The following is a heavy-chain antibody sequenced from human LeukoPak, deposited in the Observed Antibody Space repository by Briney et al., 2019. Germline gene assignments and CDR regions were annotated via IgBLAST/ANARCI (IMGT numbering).Heavy chain of an antibody. Sequence: GGSLRLSCAASGFIFSSYAMSWVRQAPGKGLEWVSTISGSGGSTYYADSVKGRFTISRDNSKNTLYLQMNSLRAEDTAVYYCAKGIDVLYYDSSGYRTAYYFDYWGQGTLVTVSS. V-gene: IGHV3-23*01. CDR3: AKGIDVLYYDSSGYRTAYYFDY. CDR2: ISGSGGST. D-gene: IGHD3-22*01. J-gene: IGHJ4*02. CDR1: GFIFSSYA.